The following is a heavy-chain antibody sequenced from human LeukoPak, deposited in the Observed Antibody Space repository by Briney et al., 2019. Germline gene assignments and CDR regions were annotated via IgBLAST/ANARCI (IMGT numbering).Heavy chain of an antibody. CDR1: GGTFSSYA. CDR2: INPSGGST. J-gene: IGHJ4*02. V-gene: IGHV1-46*01. Sequence: GSSVNVSCKASGGTFSSYAISWVRQAPGQGLEWMGIINPSGGSTSYAQKFQGRVTMTRDTSTSTVYMELSSLRSEDTAVYYCARGHITMVRGVISNWGQGTLVTVSS. CDR3: ARGHITMVRGVISN. D-gene: IGHD3-10*01.